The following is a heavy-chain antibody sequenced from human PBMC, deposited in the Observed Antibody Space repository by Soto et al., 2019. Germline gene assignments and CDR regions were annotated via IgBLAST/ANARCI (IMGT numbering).Heavy chain of an antibody. CDR2: ISSSSNYI. CDR1: GFTFRSYS. J-gene: IGHJ4*02. V-gene: IGHV3-21*01. Sequence: EVQLVESGGDLVKPGGSLRLSCADSGFTFRSYSMNWFPQAPGKGLEWVPAISSSSNYIYYAASVKVRFTISRDNDKNSLYLQMSSMSAEETAVYYCARGGRVITRHYDYWGQGTLVTVSS. CDR3: ARGGRVITRHYDY. D-gene: IGHD2-21*01.